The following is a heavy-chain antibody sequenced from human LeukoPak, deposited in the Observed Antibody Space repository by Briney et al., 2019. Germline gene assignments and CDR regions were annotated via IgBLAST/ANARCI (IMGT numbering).Heavy chain of an antibody. CDR2: ISSSSSYI. J-gene: IGHJ4*02. D-gene: IGHD2-21*01. CDR3: AKAPVTSCRGAYCYPFDS. CDR1: GVTFSSYS. V-gene: IGHV3-21*04. Sequence: PGGSLRLSCAASGVTFSSYSMNWVRQAPGKGLEWVSSISSSSSYIYYADSVRGRFTISRDNSKNTLYLQMNSLRAEDAAVYFCAKAPVTSCRGAYCYPFDSWGQGTLVTVSS.